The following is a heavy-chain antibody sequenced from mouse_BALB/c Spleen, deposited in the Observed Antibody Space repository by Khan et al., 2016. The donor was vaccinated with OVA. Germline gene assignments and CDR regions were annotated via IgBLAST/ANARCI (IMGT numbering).Heavy chain of an antibody. CDR1: GYTFTDYA. J-gene: IGHJ2*01. D-gene: IGHD2-3*01. CDR3: TRPAYDGYYDY. CDR2: ISTYSGNT. V-gene: IGHV1S137*01. Sequence: VPLQASGPELVRPGVSVKISCKGSGYTFTDYAMHWVKQSHAKSLEWIGLISTYSGNTNYKQKFKGKATMTVDKSSSTAYMEIARLTSEDSAIYYCTRPAYDGYYDYWGQGTTLTVSS.